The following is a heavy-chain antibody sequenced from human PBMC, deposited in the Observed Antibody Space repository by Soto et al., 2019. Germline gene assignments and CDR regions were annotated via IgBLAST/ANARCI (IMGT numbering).Heavy chain of an antibody. D-gene: IGHD1-26*01. V-gene: IGHV4-59*01. Sequence: SQTMSLTCSFSTYSISSYYWSWIRQPPGRGLEWIGYIYYSGSTNYNPSLKSRVTISVDTSKNQFSLKLSSVTAADTAVYYCARGSGNKDPFDYWGQGTLVTVSS. CDR3: ARGSGNKDPFDY. J-gene: IGHJ4*02. CDR1: TYSISSYY. CDR2: IYYSGST.